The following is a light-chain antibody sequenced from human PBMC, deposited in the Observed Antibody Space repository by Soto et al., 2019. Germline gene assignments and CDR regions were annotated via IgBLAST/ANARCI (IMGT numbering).Light chain of an antibody. CDR1: QSLLHSNGYNY. V-gene: IGKV2-28*01. CDR3: MQALQTLSIT. CDR2: LGS. J-gene: IGKJ5*01. Sequence: DIVMTQSPLSLPVTPGEPASISCRSSQSLLHSNGYNYLDWYLQKPGQSPQLLIYLGSNRASGVPDRFSGSGSGTVFTLNISRVEAEDVGVYYCMQALQTLSITFGQGTR.